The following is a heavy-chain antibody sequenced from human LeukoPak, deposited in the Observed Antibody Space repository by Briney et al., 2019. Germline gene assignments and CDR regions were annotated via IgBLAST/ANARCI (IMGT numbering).Heavy chain of an antibody. CDR3: ARPRQGSSGVFDI. J-gene: IGHJ3*02. CDR1: GYAFTSYA. V-gene: IGHV1-2*02. D-gene: IGHD6-6*01. CDR2: INPNSGGT. Sequence: GASVKVSCKASGYAFTSYAMNWVRQAPGQGLEWMGWINPNSGGTNYAQKFQGRVTMTRDTSISTAYMELSRLRSDDTAVYYCARPRQGSSGVFDIWGQGTMVTVSS.